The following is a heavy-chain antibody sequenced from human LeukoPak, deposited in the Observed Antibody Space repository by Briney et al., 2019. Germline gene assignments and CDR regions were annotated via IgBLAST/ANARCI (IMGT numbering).Heavy chain of an antibody. CDR1: GFTFSSYT. V-gene: IGHV3-21*01. D-gene: IGHD1-26*01. J-gene: IGHJ4*02. Sequence: GGSLRLSCAASGFTFSSYTMHWIRQAPGKGLEWVSSISGSNSYIFYADSVKGRFTVSRDNAKDSLYLQMNSLRAEDTAVYYCARDASRLLHSDSDYWGQGTLVTVSS. CDR2: ISGSNSYI. CDR3: ARDASRLLHSDSDY.